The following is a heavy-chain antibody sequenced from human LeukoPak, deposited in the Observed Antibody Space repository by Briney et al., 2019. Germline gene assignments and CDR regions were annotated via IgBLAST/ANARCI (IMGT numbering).Heavy chain of an antibody. CDR2: IYGDGTT. V-gene: IGHV3-53*01. CDR3: VPADKQ. CDR1: GFNVSSNY. Sequence: TGGSLRLSCEASGFNVSSNYMTWVRQAPGKGLEWVSLIYGDGTTDYADSVKGRFTISRDNAKNTLSLQMNSLRAEDTAVYYCVPADKQWGQGTLVTVSS. J-gene: IGHJ4*02.